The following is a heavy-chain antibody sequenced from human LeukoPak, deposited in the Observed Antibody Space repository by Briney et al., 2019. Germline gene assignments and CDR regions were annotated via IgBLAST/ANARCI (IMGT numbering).Heavy chain of an antibody. CDR1: GFTFGSYW. J-gene: IGHJ4*02. CDR3: ARERLYGASARDY. V-gene: IGHV3-7*01. Sequence: GGSLRLSCAASGFTFGSYWMSWVRQAPGKGLEWVANTKEDGSAKFHVDSVKGRFTISRDNAKNSLFLQMNSLRVEDTAVYYCARERLYGASARDYWGQGTLVTVSS. CDR2: TKEDGSAK. D-gene: IGHD4-17*01.